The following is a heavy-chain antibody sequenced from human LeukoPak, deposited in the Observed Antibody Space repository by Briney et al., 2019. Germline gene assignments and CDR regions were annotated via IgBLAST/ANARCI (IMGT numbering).Heavy chain of an antibody. D-gene: IGHD3-22*01. V-gene: IGHV3-9*01. CDR2: ISWNSGSI. CDR3: AKDGYYYDSSGYYIDY. Sequence: GGSLRLSCAASGFTFDDYAMHWVRQAAGKGLEGVSGISWNSGSIGYADSVKGRFTISRDNAKNSLYLQMNSLRAEDTALYYCAKDGYYYDSSGYYIDYWGQGTLVTVSS. CDR1: GFTFDDYA. J-gene: IGHJ4*02.